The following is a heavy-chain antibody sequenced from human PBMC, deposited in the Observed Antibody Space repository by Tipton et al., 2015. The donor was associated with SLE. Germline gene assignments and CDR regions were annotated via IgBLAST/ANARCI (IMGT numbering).Heavy chain of an antibody. D-gene: IGHD1-1*01. V-gene: IGHV4-39*01. CDR3: ARYTTGTMLDV. CDR2: LSYRGST. CDR1: GGSIRSSCYY. J-gene: IGHJ6*04. Sequence: TLSLTCTVSGGSIRSSCYYWGWIRPRPGKGLGWIVNLSYRGSTYYSPSLKRRVTVSVDTSKSQFCLKLRYVTAADTAVYYCARYTTGTMLDVWGKGTTVTGSS.